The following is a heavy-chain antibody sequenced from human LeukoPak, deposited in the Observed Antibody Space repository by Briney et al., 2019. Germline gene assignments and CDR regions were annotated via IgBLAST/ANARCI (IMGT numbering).Heavy chain of an antibody. CDR3: ARGGPYDFWTGFYLPSQAGYYMDV. CDR2: INHSGST. D-gene: IGHD3-3*01. V-gene: IGHV4-34*01. CDR1: GGSFSGYY. J-gene: IGHJ6*03. Sequence: PSETLSLTCAVYGGSFSGYYWSWIRQPPGKGLEWIGEINHSGSTNYNPSLKSRVTISVDTSKNQFSLKLSSVTAADTAVYYCARGGPYDFWTGFYLPSQAGYYMDVWRKGTTVTVSS.